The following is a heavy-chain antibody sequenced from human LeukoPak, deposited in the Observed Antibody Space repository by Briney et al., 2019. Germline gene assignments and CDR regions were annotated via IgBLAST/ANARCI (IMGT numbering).Heavy chain of an antibody. V-gene: IGHV4-38-2*01. CDR3: ARVTYVDDMLYQYFDY. J-gene: IGHJ4*02. Sequence: PSETLSLTCAVSSYSISSGSYWGWIRQSPGKGLEWVGSIFHSGNSYYNPSLKSRLTMSVDTSRNQFSLKLTSVTAADTALYYCARVTYVDDMLYQYFDYWGQGILVTVSS. D-gene: IGHD4-17*01. CDR1: SYSISSGSY. CDR2: IFHSGNS.